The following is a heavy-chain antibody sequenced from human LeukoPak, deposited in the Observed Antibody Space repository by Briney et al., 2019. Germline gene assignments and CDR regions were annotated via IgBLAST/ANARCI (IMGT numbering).Heavy chain of an antibody. CDR1: GYTFTRYY. D-gene: IGHD1-26*01. J-gene: IGHJ3*02. CDR2: INPSGGST. Sequence: GASVKVSCKASGYTFTRYYIHWVRQAPGQGLEWMGTINPSGGSTSYAQKFQGRVTMTRDMSTSTVYMELSSLRSEATAVYYCARSDHNSWNAFDIWGQGTMVTVSS. V-gene: IGHV1-46*01. CDR3: ARSDHNSWNAFDI.